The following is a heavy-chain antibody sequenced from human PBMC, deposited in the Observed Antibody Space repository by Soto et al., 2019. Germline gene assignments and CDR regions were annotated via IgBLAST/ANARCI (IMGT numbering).Heavy chain of an antibody. J-gene: IGHJ5*01. CDR1: GYSFTMYW. CDR2: IHPVDSDT. CDR3: ARRVGDSGNNRFDS. Sequence: GESLKISCKGSGYSFTMYWIAWVRQMPGKGLERMGIIHPVDSDTRYSPSFEGQVTISVDRSISTAYLQWSSLKASDTAIYYCARRVGDSGNNRFDSWGHGTLVTVSS. D-gene: IGHD3-10*01. V-gene: IGHV5-51*01.